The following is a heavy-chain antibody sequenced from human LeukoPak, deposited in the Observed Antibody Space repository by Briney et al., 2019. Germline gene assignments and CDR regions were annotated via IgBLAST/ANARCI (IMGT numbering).Heavy chain of an antibody. Sequence: PSETLSLTCAVSGGSFSGYYWTWIRQPPGKGLEWIGEINHSGNANYNPSLKSRVTISLDMSENHFSLKLTSVTAADTAVYYCARVRYYDFWSGYCLSFFDYWGQGTLVTVSS. CDR1: GGSFSGYY. CDR3: ARVRYYDFWSGYCLSFFDY. J-gene: IGHJ4*02. V-gene: IGHV4-34*01. CDR2: INHSGNA. D-gene: IGHD3-3*01.